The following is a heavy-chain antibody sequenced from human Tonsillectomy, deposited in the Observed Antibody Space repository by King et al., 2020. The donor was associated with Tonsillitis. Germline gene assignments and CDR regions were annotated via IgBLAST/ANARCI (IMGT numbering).Heavy chain of an antibody. Sequence: VQLVESGAEVKKPGASVKVSCKASGYTFTGYYMHWVRQAPGQGLEWMGWINPNSGGTNYAQKFQGRVTMTRDTSISTAYMELSRLRSDDTAVYYCARDTYYYGSVSNWFDPWAQGTLVTVSS. CDR1: GYTFTGYY. V-gene: IGHV1-2*02. J-gene: IGHJ5*02. CDR3: ARDTYYYGSVSNWFDP. D-gene: IGHD3-10*01. CDR2: INPNSGGT.